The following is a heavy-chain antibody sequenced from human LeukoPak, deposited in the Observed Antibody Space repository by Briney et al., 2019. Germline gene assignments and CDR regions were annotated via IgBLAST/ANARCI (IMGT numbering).Heavy chain of an antibody. CDR2: ISWNGGSI. J-gene: IGHJ3*02. CDR3: AKANYDSSGYPSCAFDI. Sequence: GGSLRLSCAASGFTFDDYAMHWVRQAPGKGLEWVSGISWNGGSIGYADSVKGRFTISRDNAKNSLYLQMNSLRAEDTALYYCAKANYDSSGYPSCAFDIWGQGTMVTVSS. CDR1: GFTFDDYA. V-gene: IGHV3-9*01. D-gene: IGHD3-22*01.